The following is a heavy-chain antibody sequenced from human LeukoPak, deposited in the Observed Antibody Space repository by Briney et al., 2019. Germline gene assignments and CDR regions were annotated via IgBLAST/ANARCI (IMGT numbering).Heavy chain of an antibody. Sequence: GGSLRLSCAASEFDFSSHAMTWVRQAPGKGLEWVPAISISGSKTYYADSVKGRFTISRDNSKNTLYLQMNSLRAEDTAVYYCANEIRPNDYWGQGTQVTVSS. D-gene: IGHD4-17*01. CDR3: ANEIRPNDY. J-gene: IGHJ4*02. V-gene: IGHV3-23*01. CDR1: EFDFSSHA. CDR2: ISISGSKT.